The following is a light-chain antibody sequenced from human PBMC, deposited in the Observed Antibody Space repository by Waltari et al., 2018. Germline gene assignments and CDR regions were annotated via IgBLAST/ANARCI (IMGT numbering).Light chain of an antibody. CDR3: QTWDSGIWV. CDR2: LNADGSH. CDR1: RGYTYYA. Sequence: QVVLTQSPSASASLGASVKLTCTLSRGYTYYAITWQQKRPGKGPRYLMRLNADGSHTMGDGLPHRFSGSSSGADRYLTISSLQSEDEADYYCQTWDSGIWVFGGGTKLTVL. J-gene: IGLJ2*01. V-gene: IGLV4-69*01.